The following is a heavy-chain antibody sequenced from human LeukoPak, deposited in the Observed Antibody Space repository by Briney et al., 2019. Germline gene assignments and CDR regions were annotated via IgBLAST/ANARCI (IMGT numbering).Heavy chain of an antibody. Sequence: SETLSLTCTVSGGSISSSSYYWGWIRQPPGKGLEWIGSIYYSGSTYYNPSLKSRVTISIDTSKNQFSLKLSSVTAADTAVYYCARRSVVVIEGAFDIWGQGTMVTVSS. D-gene: IGHD2-21*01. J-gene: IGHJ3*02. CDR1: GGSISSSSYY. CDR2: IYYSGST. V-gene: IGHV4-39*01. CDR3: ARRSVVVIEGAFDI.